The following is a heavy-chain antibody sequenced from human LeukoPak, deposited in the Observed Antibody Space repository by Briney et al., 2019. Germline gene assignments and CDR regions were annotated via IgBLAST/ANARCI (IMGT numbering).Heavy chain of an antibody. V-gene: IGHV4-4*07. J-gene: IGHJ6*03. CDR3: ARDHRDTPPKYYYYYMDV. CDR1: GGSISSYY. CDR2: IYTSGST. D-gene: IGHD2-2*02. Sequence: PSETLSLTCTVSGGSISSYYWSWIRQPAGKGLEWIGRIYTSGSTNYNPSLKSRVTMSVDTSKNQFSLKLSSVTAADTAVYYCARDHRDTPPKYYYYYMDVWGKGTTVTVSS.